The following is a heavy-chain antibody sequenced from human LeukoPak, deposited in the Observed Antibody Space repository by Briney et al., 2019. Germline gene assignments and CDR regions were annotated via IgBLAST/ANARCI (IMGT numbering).Heavy chain of an antibody. CDR1: GVTSNY. V-gene: IGHV3-66*02. Sequence: GGSLRLSCAASGVTSNYMTWVRQAPGKGPEWVSVIYSGGTTYYADSVKGRFTISRDNSKSTLFVYLQMNSLRTDDTALYYCAGGGEAARSLAYWGEGALVTVSS. CDR3: AGGGEAARSLAY. CDR2: IYSGGTT. D-gene: IGHD6-6*01. J-gene: IGHJ4*02.